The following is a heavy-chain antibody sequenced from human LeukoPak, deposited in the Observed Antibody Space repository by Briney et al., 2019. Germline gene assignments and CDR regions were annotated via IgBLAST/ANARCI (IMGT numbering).Heavy chain of an antibody. J-gene: IGHJ4*02. Sequence: PGGSLRLSCAASGFTFSSYGMHWVRQAPGKGLEWVAVISYDGSNKYYADSVKGRFTISRDNSKNTLYLQMNSLRAEDTAVYYCARAYSSSWFWRYWGQGTLVTVSS. CDR1: GFTFSSYG. CDR3: ARAYSSSWFWRY. V-gene: IGHV3-30*03. CDR2: ISYDGSNK. D-gene: IGHD6-13*01.